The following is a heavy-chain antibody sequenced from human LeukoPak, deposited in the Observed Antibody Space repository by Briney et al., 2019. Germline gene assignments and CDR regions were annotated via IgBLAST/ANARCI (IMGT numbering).Heavy chain of an antibody. Sequence: PGGSLRLSCKASGFIFDNYALHWVRQAPGKGLEWVSGMSWNSVVVGYADSVKGRFTISRDSAKTSLYLLMNSLRTEDTALYYCAKDISGTGWATSFDSWGQGTLVTVSS. CDR1: GFIFDNYA. V-gene: IGHV3-9*01. CDR3: AKDISGTGWATSFDS. J-gene: IGHJ4*02. CDR2: MSWNSVVV. D-gene: IGHD6-19*01.